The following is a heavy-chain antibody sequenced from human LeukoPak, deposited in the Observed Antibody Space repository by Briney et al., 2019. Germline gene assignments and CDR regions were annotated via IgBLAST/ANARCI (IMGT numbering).Heavy chain of an antibody. J-gene: IGHJ5*02. Sequence: SETLSLTCAVYGGSFSGYYWSWLRQPPGKGLEWIGEINHSGSTNYNPSLKSRVTTSVDTSKNQFSLKLSSVTAADTAVYYCARGGRSSSGYSNLGGGIDPWGQGTLVTVSS. V-gene: IGHV4-34*01. CDR2: INHSGST. CDR3: ARGGRSSSGYSNLGGGIDP. D-gene: IGHD3-22*01. CDR1: GGSFSGYY.